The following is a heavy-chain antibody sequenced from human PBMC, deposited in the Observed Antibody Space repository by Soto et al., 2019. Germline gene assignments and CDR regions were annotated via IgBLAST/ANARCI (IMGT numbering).Heavy chain of an antibody. V-gene: IGHV4-30-2*01. J-gene: IGHJ2*01. D-gene: IGHD2-15*01. Sequence: QLQLQESGSGLVKPSQTLSLTCAVSGGSISSGGYSWSWIRQPPGKGLEWIGYIYHSGSTYYNPSLNSRVTISVDRSKNQFSLKLSSVTAADTAVYYCASKCCSGGSCYPDWYFDLWGRGTLVTVSS. CDR1: GGSISSGGYS. CDR3: ASKCCSGGSCYPDWYFDL. CDR2: IYHSGST.